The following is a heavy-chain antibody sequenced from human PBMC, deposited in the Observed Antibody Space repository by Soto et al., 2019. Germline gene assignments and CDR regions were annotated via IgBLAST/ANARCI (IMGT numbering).Heavy chain of an antibody. Sequence: SVKVSCKASGGTFSSYAISWVRQAPGQGLEWMGGIIPIFGTANYAQKFQGRVTITADESTSTAYMELSSLRDDDTAVYYCARCRGPQTVTTGFDPWGQGTLVTVS. D-gene: IGHD4-4*01. J-gene: IGHJ5*01. CDR1: GGTFSSYA. CDR3: ARCRGPQTVTTGFDP. V-gene: IGHV1-69*13. CDR2: IIPIFGTA.